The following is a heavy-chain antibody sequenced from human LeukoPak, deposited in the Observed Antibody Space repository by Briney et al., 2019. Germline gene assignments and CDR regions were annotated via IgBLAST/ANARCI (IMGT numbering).Heavy chain of an antibody. CDR1: GGSISSYY. Sequence: SETLSPTCTVSGGSISSYYWSWIRQPPGKGLEWIGYIYYSGSTNYDPSLKSRVTISVDTSKNQFSLKLSSVTAADTAVYYCARDRSSNYYYYGMDVWGQGTTVTVSS. J-gene: IGHJ6*02. V-gene: IGHV4-59*01. CDR2: IYYSGST. CDR3: ARDRSSNYYYYGMDV.